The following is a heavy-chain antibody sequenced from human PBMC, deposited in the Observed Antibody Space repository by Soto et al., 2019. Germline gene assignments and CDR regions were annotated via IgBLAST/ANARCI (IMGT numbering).Heavy chain of an antibody. V-gene: IGHV4-4*02. Sequence: SETLSLTCAVSGGSISSSNWWSWVRQPPGKGLEWIGEIYHSGSTNYNPSLKSRVTISVDKSKSQFSLKLSSVTAAETAVYYVARVVGGYYYAMDVWAQGTTVTVS. CDR2: IYHSGST. CDR3: ARVVGGYYYAMDV. D-gene: IGHD2-2*01. CDR1: GGSISSSNW. J-gene: IGHJ6*02.